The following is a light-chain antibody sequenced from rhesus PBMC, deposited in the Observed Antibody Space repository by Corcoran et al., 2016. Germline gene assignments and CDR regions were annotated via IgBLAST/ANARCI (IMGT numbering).Light chain of an antibody. CDR2: KQS. CDR1: QGISSG. V-gene: IGKV1-22*01. CDR3: QQYSSRPFT. J-gene: IGKJ3*01. Sequence: DIQMTQSPSSLSASVGDTVTITCRASQGISSGLAWYQQKPWKAPKLLIYKQSSLQSGVPSRFSGSGSGTDFTLTISSLQSEDFATYYCQQYSSRPFTFGPGTKLDIK.